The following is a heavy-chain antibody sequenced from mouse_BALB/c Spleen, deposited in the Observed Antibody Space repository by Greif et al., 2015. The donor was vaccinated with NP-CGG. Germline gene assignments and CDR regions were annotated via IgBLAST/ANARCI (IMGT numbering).Heavy chain of an antibody. CDR2: ISSGGSYT. Sequence: EVKLVESGGDLVKPGGSLRLSCAASGFTFSSYGMSWVRQTPDKRLEWVATISSGGSYTYYPDSVKGRFTISRDNAKNSLYLQMSSLKSEDTAMYYCARQPSTVDYWGQGTTLTVSS. J-gene: IGHJ2*01. CDR1: GFTFSSYG. D-gene: IGHD1-1*01. V-gene: IGHV5-6*01. CDR3: ARQPSTVDY.